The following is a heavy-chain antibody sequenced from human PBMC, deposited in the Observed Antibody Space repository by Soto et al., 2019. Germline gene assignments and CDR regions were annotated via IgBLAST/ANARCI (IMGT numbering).Heavy chain of an antibody. CDR2: ISYSGST. D-gene: IGHD3-16*01. CDR3: ARVWGYRVSGSSVYYYYGLDV. CDR1: GGSISSYY. J-gene: IGHJ6*01. V-gene: IGHV4-59*01. Sequence: SETLSLTCTVSGGSISSYYWSWIRQPPGKGLEWFGYISYSGSTNYNPSLKSRVAISVDTSKNQFSLKLSSVTAADTAVYYCARVWGYRVSGSSVYYYYGLDVWGQGTTVTVSS.